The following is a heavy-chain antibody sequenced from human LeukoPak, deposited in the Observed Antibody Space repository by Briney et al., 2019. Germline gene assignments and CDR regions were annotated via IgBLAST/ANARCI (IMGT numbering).Heavy chain of an antibody. V-gene: IGHV4-39*07. D-gene: IGHD1-7*01. CDR3: AKPNWNYALDY. Sequence: SETLSLTCTVSGGSISSSSYYWGWIRQPPGKGLEWIGSIYYSGSTYYNPSLKSRVTISVDTSKNQFSLKLSSVTAADTAVYYCAKPNWNYALDYWGQGTLVTVSS. CDR1: GGSISSSSYY. J-gene: IGHJ4*02. CDR2: IYYSGST.